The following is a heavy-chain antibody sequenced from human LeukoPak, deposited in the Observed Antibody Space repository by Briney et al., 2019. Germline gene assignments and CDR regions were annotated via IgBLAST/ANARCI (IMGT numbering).Heavy chain of an antibody. J-gene: IGHJ3*01. V-gene: IGHV3-30-3*01. D-gene: IGHD2/OR15-2a*01. Sequence: PGGSLRLSCAASGFTFGSYPMHWVRQAPGKGLEWVAAILAGGNSKYYADSVRGRLTISRDNSKNSLYMRMDSLRDEDTAVYYCARETMERIFAFDVWGQGTMVAVSS. CDR3: ARETMERIFAFDV. CDR1: GFTFGSYP. CDR2: ILAGGNSK.